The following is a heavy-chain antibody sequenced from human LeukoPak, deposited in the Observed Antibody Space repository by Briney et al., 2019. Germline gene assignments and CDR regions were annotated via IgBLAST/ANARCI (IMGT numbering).Heavy chain of an antibody. CDR2: INPNSGGT. CDR1: GYTFTGYY. V-gene: IGHV1-2*02. Sequence: GASVKVSCKASGYTFTGYYMHWVRPAPGQGLEWMGWINPNSGGTNYEQKFQGRVTMTRDTSISTAYMELSRLRSDDTAVYYCASGDRWRPNYYMGVWGKGTTVTVSS. J-gene: IGHJ6*03. CDR3: ASGDRWRPNYYMGV. D-gene: IGHD3-10*01.